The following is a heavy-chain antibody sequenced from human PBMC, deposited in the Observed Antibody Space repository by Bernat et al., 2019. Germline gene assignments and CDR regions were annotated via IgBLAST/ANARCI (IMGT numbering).Heavy chain of an antibody. D-gene: IGHD1-14*01. J-gene: IGHJ3*02. Sequence: EVQLVESGGGLVQPGRSLRLSCAASGFTFDDYAMPWVRQAPGKGLEWVSGISWNGGSIGSAASVTGRFTISRGKAKNSLYLKMNSLRAEDTALYYCAKDLSGPGWEGILSAFDTWGQGTMVTVSS. V-gene: IGHV3-9*01. CDR1: GFTFDDYA. CDR2: ISWNGGSI. CDR3: AKDLSGPGWEGILSAFDT.